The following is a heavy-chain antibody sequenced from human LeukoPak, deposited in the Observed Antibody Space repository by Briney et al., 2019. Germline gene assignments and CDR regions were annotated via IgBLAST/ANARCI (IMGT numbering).Heavy chain of an antibody. J-gene: IGHJ4*02. CDR3: ARGPSKIWEWLSSRFDY. CDR2: ISPYNGDR. CDR1: GYTFTNYG. Sequence: ASVQVSCKTSGYTFTNYGISWVRQAPGQGPEWMGWISPYNGDRKYAEMFQGRVTMTTDTSTNTAHMELRSLRSDDTAVYYCARGPSKIWEWLSSRFDYWGQGTLVTVSS. D-gene: IGHD3-3*01. V-gene: IGHV1-18*01.